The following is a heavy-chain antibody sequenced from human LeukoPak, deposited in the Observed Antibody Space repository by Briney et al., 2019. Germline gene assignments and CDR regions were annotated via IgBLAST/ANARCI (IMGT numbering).Heavy chain of an antibody. Sequence: GGSLRLSCAASGFTFSSYAMHWVRQAPGKGLEWVAVISYDGSNKYYADSVKGRFTISRDNAKNSLYLQMNSLRAEDTALYYCARAVCPTIKFCDSSYFMDVWGKGTTVNVS. J-gene: IGHJ6*03. CDR2: ISYDGSNK. CDR1: GFTFSSYA. D-gene: IGHD6-6*01. CDR3: ARAVCPTIKFCDSSYFMDV. V-gene: IGHV3-30*04.